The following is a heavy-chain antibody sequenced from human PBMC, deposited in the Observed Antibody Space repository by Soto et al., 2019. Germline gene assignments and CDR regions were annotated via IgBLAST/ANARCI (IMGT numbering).Heavy chain of an antibody. CDR1: GGSINSYY. CDR2: IYYSGST. J-gene: IGHJ5*02. Sequence: NPSETLSLTCTVSGGSINSYYWSWIRQPPGKGLEWIGYIYYSGSTNYNPSLKSRVTISVDTSKNQFSLKLSSVTAADTAVYYCERDRPPRESGGWLDPWGQGTLVTVYS. D-gene: IGHD3-10*01. V-gene: IGHV4-59*01. CDR3: ERDRPPRESGGWLDP.